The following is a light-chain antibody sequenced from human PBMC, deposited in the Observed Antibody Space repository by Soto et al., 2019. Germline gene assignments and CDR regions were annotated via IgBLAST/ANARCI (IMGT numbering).Light chain of an antibody. V-gene: IGKV1-9*01. J-gene: IGKJ4*01. Sequence: QLTHSPSSLSASVGDRVSITCRASQGISSNLAWYQQKPGRAPKLLIFGASTLQSGVPSRFSGSGSGTEFTLTISSLQPEDSATYYCLQHDTFPLTFGGGTKVDIK. CDR3: LQHDTFPLT. CDR2: GAS. CDR1: QGISSN.